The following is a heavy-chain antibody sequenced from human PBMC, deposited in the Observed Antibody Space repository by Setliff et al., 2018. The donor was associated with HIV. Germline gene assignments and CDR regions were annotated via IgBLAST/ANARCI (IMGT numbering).Heavy chain of an antibody. J-gene: IGHJ4*02. V-gene: IGHV3-7*01. Sequence: GESLKISCIASGFSFNNYYMSWVRQAPGKGLEWVANINSDGTEKHYADSVRGRFTISRDNSNNSVFLQMNGLRVDDTAVYYCAKIQNPQGYYYDSSGYYPHPGSPDYWGQGTLVTVSS. CDR3: AKIQNPQGYYYDSSGYYPHPGSPDY. D-gene: IGHD3-22*01. CDR2: INSDGTEK. CDR1: GFSFNNYY.